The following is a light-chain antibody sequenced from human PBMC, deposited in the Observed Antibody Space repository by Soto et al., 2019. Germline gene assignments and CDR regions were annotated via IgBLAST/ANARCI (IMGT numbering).Light chain of an antibody. V-gene: IGLV2-14*01. CDR3: SSYTRSSTYV. Sequence: QSALTQPASVSGSPGQSITISCTGTISVVGGYNYVSWYRQHPGRAPKLMIYDVSNRPSGVSNRFSGSKSGNTASLTISGLQADEEADYSCSSYTRSSTYVFGTGTQLTVL. CDR2: DVS. CDR1: ISVVGGYNY. J-gene: IGLJ1*01.